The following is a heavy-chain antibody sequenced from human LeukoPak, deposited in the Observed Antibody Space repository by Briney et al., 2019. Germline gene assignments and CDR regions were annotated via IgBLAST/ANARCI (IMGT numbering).Heavy chain of an antibody. D-gene: IGHD3-22*01. Sequence: PGGSLRLSCAASGFTFSSYAMSWVRQAPGKGLEWVSAISGSGGSTYYADSVKGRFTISRDNSKNTLYLRMNSLRAEDTAVYYCAKGFRYYDSSGYPHWGQGTLVTVSS. V-gene: IGHV3-23*01. J-gene: IGHJ4*02. CDR3: AKGFRYYDSSGYPH. CDR2: ISGSGGST. CDR1: GFTFSSYA.